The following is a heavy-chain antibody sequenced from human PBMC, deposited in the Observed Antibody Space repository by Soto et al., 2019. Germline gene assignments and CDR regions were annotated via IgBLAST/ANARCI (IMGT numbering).Heavy chain of an antibody. CDR3: VRDLTVAGGRTTNLFDF. CDR1: GFTFSSYG. D-gene: IGHD6-19*01. V-gene: IGHV3-33*01. CDR2: IWHDGGNK. J-gene: IGHJ4*02. Sequence: QVQLVESGGGVVQPGRSLRLSCAASGFTFSSYGMHWVRQAPGRGLEWVAVIWHDGGNKYYADSVKGRFTISRDNSKSTLYLKMNILRVEDRPVYDCVRDLTVAGGRTTNLFDFWGQGTLVTVSS.